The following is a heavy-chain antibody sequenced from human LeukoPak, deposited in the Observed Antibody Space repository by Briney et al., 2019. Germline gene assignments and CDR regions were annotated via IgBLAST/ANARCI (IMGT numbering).Heavy chain of an antibody. V-gene: IGHV1-69*06. Sequence: SVKVSCKASGGTFSSYAISWVRQAPGQGLEWMGGIIPMFGTANYAQKFQGRVTITADKSTSTAYMELNSLRAEDTAVYYCAKPGSSRGIAGRRPTKYYFDYWGQGTLVTVSS. D-gene: IGHD6-6*01. CDR2: IIPMFGTA. CDR3: AKPGSSRGIAGRRPTKYYFDY. J-gene: IGHJ4*02. CDR1: GGTFSSYA.